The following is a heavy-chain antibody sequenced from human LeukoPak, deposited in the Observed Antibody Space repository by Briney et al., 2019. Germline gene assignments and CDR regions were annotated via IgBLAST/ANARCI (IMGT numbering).Heavy chain of an antibody. J-gene: IGHJ4*02. V-gene: IGHV1-18*01. CDR3: ARVRDLWFGELFDNKNFDY. CDR2: ISAYNGNT. D-gene: IGHD3-10*01. CDR1: GYTFTSYG. Sequence: GASVKVSCKASGYTFTSYGISWVRQAPGQGLEWMGWISAYNGNTNYAQKLQGRVTMTTDTSTSTAYMELGSLRSGDTAVYYCARVRDLWFGELFDNKNFDYWGQGTLVTVSS.